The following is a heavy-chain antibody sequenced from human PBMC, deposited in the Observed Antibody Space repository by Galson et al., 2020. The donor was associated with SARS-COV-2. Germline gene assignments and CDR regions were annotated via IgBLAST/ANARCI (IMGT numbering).Heavy chain of an antibody. V-gene: IGHV1-24*01. D-gene: IGHD3-10*02. CDR2: FDPEDGKI. J-gene: IGHJ5*02. Sequence: GESLKISCKVSGHTLTELPMHWVRQAPGKGLEWMGGFDPEDGKINYAQKFQGRVIMTEDTSIDTAYMELSSLRSDDTAMYYCATMFRGKWFDPWGQGTLVTVSS. CDR1: GHTLTELP. CDR3: ATMFRGKWFDP.